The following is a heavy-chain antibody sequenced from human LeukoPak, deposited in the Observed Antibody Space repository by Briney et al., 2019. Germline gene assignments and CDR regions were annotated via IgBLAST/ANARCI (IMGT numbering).Heavy chain of an antibody. CDR1: GGSISSYF. J-gene: IGHJ4*02. V-gene: IGHV4-4*07. D-gene: IGHD3-10*01. CDR3: ARDGADVYGRAFDY. CDR2: IHASGTS. Sequence: PSDTLSLTCNVSGGSISSYFWTWIRQPAGKGLEWIGRIHASGTSNYNSSLKSRVSMLVVTCKNQFSLKLTSVTAADTAVYFCARDGADVYGRAFDYWGQGTLVSVSS.